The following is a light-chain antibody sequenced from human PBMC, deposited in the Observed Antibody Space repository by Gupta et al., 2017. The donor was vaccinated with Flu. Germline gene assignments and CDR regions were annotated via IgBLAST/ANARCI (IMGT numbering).Light chain of an antibody. CDR1: QSISSY. J-gene: IGKJ4*01. V-gene: IGKV1-39*01. CDR2: AAS. CDR3: QHSYSTPVT. Sequence: PPSLSASVGARVTITCRASQSISSYLNWYQQKPGKAPKLLIYAASSLQSGVPSRFSGSGSGTDFTLTISRLQPEDFANYYCQHSYSTPVTFGGGTKVEIK.